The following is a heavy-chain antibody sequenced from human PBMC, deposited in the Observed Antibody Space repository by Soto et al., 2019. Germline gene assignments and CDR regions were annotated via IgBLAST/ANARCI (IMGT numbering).Heavy chain of an antibody. V-gene: IGHV4-38-2*01. D-gene: IGHD1-26*01. CDR1: GYTIRNGYY. CDR2: IFHVGSP. Sequence: SETLSLTCVVSGYTIRNGYYWGWIRQSPGKGLEWIGTIFHVGSPYYNPSLKSRVTMSVDTSKNQFSLTLSSVTAADTAVYYCERGGGGSYRDAFDIWGQGTVVTVSS. J-gene: IGHJ3*02. CDR3: ERGGGGSYRDAFDI.